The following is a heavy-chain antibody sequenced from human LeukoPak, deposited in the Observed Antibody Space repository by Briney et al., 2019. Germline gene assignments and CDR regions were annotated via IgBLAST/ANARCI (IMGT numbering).Heavy chain of an antibody. Sequence: GGSLRLSCAASGFTFSSYAMSWVRQAPGKGLEWVSAISGSGGSTYYADSVKGRFTISRDNAKNTLSLQMNSLRAEDTAVYYCLLSRWNDFGFDYWGQGTLVTVSS. V-gene: IGHV3-23*01. CDR1: GFTFSSYA. CDR3: LLSRWNDFGFDY. J-gene: IGHJ4*02. CDR2: ISGSGGST. D-gene: IGHD1-1*01.